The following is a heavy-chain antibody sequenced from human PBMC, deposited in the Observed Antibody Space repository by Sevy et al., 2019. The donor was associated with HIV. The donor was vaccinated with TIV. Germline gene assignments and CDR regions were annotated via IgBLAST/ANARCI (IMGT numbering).Heavy chain of an antibody. Sequence: SETLSLTCTVSGGSVSSGSYYWSWIRQPPGKGLVWIGYIYYSGSTDYNPSLKSRVTISVDTSKNQFSLKLSSVTAADTAVYYCARGGISGGSCYFDYWGQGTLVTVSS. D-gene: IGHD2-15*01. V-gene: IGHV4-61*01. CDR1: GGSVSSGSYY. CDR3: ARGGISGGSCYFDY. J-gene: IGHJ4*02. CDR2: IYYSGST.